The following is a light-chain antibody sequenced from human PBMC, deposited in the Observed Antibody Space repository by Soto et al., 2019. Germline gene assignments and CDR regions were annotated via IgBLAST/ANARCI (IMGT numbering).Light chain of an antibody. CDR3: SSYTSSSTLG. Sequence: QSVLTQPASVSGSPGQSITISCTGTSSVFGVFNYVSLYQQHPCKASKLMFYDFIIRPSGFFYRFSGSKFGNTASLSFSGLQAEDEADYYCSSYTSSSTLGFGTGTKVTVL. CDR1: SSVFGVFNY. J-gene: IGLJ1*01. CDR2: DFI. V-gene: IGLV2-14*01.